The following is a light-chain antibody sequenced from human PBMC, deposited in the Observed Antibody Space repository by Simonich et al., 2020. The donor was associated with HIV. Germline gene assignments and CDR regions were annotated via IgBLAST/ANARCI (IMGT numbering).Light chain of an antibody. J-gene: IGLJ2*01. CDR1: SSNIGSNY. CDR2: RNN. CDR3: AAWDDSLSGYVV. Sequence: QSVLTQPPSASGTPGHRVTISCSGSSSNIGSNYVYWYQQLPGTAPKLLIYRNNQRSSGVPDRFSGSKSGTSASLAISGLRSEDEADYYCAAWDDSLSGYVVFGGGTKLTVL. V-gene: IGLV1-47*01.